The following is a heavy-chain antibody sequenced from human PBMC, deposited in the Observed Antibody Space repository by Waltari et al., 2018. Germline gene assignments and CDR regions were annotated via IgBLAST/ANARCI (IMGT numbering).Heavy chain of an antibody. CDR2: NNQSGSH. J-gene: IGHJ6*03. CDR1: GGSFSGYY. D-gene: IGHD4-17*01. V-gene: IGHV4-34*01. Sequence: QVQLQQWGAGLLKPSETLSLTCAVYGGSFSGYYWSWIRQPPGKGPGWIGENNQSGSHNHHPAPKSPGTQTVEKSQNPFSLKPGSFAAADTALYYWARGRTGYYYYYMDVWGKGTTVTVSS. CDR3: ARGRTGYYYYYMDV.